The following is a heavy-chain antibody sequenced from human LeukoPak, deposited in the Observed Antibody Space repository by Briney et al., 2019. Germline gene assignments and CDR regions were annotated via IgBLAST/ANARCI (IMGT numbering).Heavy chain of an antibody. Sequence: SETLSLTCTVSGYSISSGYYWGWIRPPPGKGLEWIGNIYHSGSTNYNPSLKRRVTISGETSKNNFSLKLSSVTAADTAVYYCARGRSGMATICYYMDVWGKGTTVTVSS. J-gene: IGHJ6*03. D-gene: IGHD5-24*01. CDR1: GYSISSGYY. V-gene: IGHV4-38-2*02. CDR2: IYHSGST. CDR3: ARGRSGMATICYYMDV.